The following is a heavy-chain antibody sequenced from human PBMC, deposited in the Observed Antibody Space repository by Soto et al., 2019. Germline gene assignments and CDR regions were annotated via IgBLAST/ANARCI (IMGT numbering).Heavy chain of an antibody. CDR3: AIHY. J-gene: IGHJ4*02. V-gene: IGHV3-23*01. Sequence: EVQLLESGGGLVQPGGSLRLSCAASGYTFSNYAMSWVRQAPGKRLEWVSAVSAGGGSTFYADSVKGRFTISRDNSKNTLFLQMNSLRVEDTATYYCAIHYWGRGTLVTVSS. CDR2: VSAGGGST. CDR1: GYTFSNYA.